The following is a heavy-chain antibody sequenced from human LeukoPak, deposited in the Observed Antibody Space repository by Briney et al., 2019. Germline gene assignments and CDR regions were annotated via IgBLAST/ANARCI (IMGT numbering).Heavy chain of an antibody. CDR3: ARSPMVRGVEYFDY. Sequence: GGSLRLSCAASGFTFSSYWMHWVRQAPGKGLMWVSRINSDGSSTSYADSVKGRFTISRDNAKNTLYLQMNSLRAEDTAVYYCARSPMVRGVEYFDYWGQGTLVTVSS. J-gene: IGHJ4*02. CDR2: INSDGSST. V-gene: IGHV3-74*01. D-gene: IGHD3-10*01. CDR1: GFTFSSYW.